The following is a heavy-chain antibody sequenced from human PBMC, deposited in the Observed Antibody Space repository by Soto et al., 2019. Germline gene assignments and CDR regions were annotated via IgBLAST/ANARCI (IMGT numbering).Heavy chain of an antibody. CDR2: ISGSGGST. Sequence: GGSLRLSCAASGFTFSSYAMSWVRQAPEKGLEWVSAISGSGGSTYYADSVKGRFTISRDNSKNTLYLQMNSLRAEDTAVYYCAKSPHWNFEYWYFDLWGRGTLVTVSS. CDR3: AKSPHWNFEYWYFDL. J-gene: IGHJ2*01. D-gene: IGHD1-7*01. V-gene: IGHV3-23*01. CDR1: GFTFSSYA.